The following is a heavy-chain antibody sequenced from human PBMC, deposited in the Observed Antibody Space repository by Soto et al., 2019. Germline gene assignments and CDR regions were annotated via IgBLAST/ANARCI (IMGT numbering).Heavy chain of an antibody. Sequence: PSETLSLTCTASGGSMSTYYWNWIRQPPGKGLESIGYIYASGSTNYNPSFKSRVTISVDTSKNQFSLKLSSVTAADTAVYYCATGRYGKLDYWGQGTLVTVSS. CDR3: ATGRYGKLDY. CDR1: GGSMSTYY. V-gene: IGHV4-59*12. CDR2: IYASGST. J-gene: IGHJ4*02. D-gene: IGHD3-9*01.